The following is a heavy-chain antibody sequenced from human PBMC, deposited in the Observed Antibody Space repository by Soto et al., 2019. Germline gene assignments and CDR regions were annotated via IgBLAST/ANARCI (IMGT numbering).Heavy chain of an antibody. V-gene: IGHV1-3*01. CDR1: GYTFTRYP. CDR2: INPDNGNT. CDR3: ARGIATGQLDP. D-gene: IGHD2-15*01. J-gene: IGHJ5*02. Sequence: ASVKVSCKASGYTFTRYPMNWVRQAPGQRLEWMGWINPDNGNTKSSQKFQDRVIITRDTSASTAYKDLSSLGSEDTAVYYCARGIATGQLDPWGQGTLVTVSS.